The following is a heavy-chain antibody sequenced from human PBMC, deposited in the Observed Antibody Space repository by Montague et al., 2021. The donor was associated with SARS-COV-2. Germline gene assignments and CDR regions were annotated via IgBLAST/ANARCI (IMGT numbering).Heavy chain of an antibody. CDR2: IYYSGSA. CDR1: GYSIDSGGYF. J-gene: IGHJ4*02. V-gene: IGHV4-31*03. CDR3: ARGHYSSSWYGISYYFDY. D-gene: IGHD6-13*01. Sequence: TLSLTCTVSGYSIDSGGYFWSWIRQHPGKGLEWIGFIYYSGSADYNPSLESRVSISVDRSKNQFSLKLISVTAADTAVYYCARGHYSSSWYGISYYFDYWGQGTLVTVSS.